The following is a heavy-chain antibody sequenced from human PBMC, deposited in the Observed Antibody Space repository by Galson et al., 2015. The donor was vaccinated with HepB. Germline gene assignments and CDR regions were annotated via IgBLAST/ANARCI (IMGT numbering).Heavy chain of an antibody. CDR3: ARDNRKWYSSGFDP. V-gene: IGHV3-21*01. Sequence: SLRLSCAASGFTFSSYSMNWVRQAPGKGLEWVSSISSSSSYIYYADSVKGRFTISRDNAKNSLYLQMNSLRAEDTAVYYCARDNRKWYSSGFDPWGQGTLVTVSS. CDR2: ISSSSSYI. J-gene: IGHJ5*02. D-gene: IGHD6-19*01. CDR1: GFTFSSYS.